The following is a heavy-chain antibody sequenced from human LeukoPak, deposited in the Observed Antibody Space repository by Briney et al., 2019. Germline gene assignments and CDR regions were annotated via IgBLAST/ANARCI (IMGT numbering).Heavy chain of an antibody. D-gene: IGHD3-10*01. CDR1: GGSISSGGYS. V-gene: IGHV4-30-2*01. J-gene: IGHJ4*02. CDR2: IYDSGST. Sequence: PSETLSLTCAVSGGSISSGGYSWSWIRQPPGKGLEWIGYIYDSGSTYYKPSLKSRVTISLDRSKNQFSLKLTSVTAADTAVYYCARYRGSGTYFFDYWGQGTLVTVSS. CDR3: ARYRGSGTYFFDY.